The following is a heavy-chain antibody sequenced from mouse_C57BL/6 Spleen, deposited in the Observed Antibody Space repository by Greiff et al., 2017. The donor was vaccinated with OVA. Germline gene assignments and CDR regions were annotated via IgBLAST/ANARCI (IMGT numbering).Heavy chain of an antibody. J-gene: IGHJ4*01. CDR3: ARYSNDAMDD. D-gene: IGHD2-5*01. Sequence: QVQLQQPGAELVRPGSSVKLSCKASGYTFTSYWMDWVKQRPGQGLEWIGNIYPSDSETHYNQKFKDKATLTVDKSSSTAYMQLSSLTSEDSAVYYCARYSNDAMDDWGQGTSVTVSS. V-gene: IGHV1-61*01. CDR2: IYPSDSET. CDR1: GYTFTSYW.